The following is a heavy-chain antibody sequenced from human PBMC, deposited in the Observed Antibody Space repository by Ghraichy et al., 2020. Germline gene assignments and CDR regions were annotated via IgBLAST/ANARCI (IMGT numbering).Heavy chain of an antibody. CDR1: GGSFSGYY. CDR3: ARHCSGGSCYVDY. D-gene: IGHD2-15*01. V-gene: IGHV4-34*01. Sequence: SETLSLTCAVYGGSFSGYYWSWIRQPPGKGLEWIGEINHSGSTNYNPSLKSRVTISVDTSKNQFSLKLSSVTAADTAVYYCARHCSGGSCYVDYWGQGTLVTVSS. J-gene: IGHJ4*02. CDR2: INHSGST.